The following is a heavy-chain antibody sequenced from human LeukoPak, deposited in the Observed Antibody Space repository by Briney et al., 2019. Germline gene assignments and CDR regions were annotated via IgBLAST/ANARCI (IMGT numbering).Heavy chain of an antibody. J-gene: IGHJ4*02. V-gene: IGHV4-34*01. CDR3: AYGDSIFDY. D-gene: IGHD4-17*01. CDR1: GGSFSGYY. Sequence: SETLSLTCAVSGGSFSGYYWSWIRQPPGKGLEWIGEINHSGSTNYNPSLKSRVTISVDTSKNQFSLKLSSVTAADTAVYYCAYGDSIFDYWGQGTLVTVSS. CDR2: INHSGST.